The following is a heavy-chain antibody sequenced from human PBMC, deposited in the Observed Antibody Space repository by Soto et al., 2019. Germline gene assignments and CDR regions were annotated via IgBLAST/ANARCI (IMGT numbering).Heavy chain of an antibody. Sequence: GASVKVSCTASGETFTSYAIHWVRQAPGQRLEWMGWINAGNGNTKYSQKFQGRVTITRDTSASTAYMELSSLRSEDTAVYYCARGCSGGSCYFHVQKQFDPWGQGTLVTVSS. D-gene: IGHD2-15*01. CDR1: GETFTSYA. CDR2: INAGNGNT. CDR3: ARGCSGGSCYFHVQKQFDP. V-gene: IGHV1-3*01. J-gene: IGHJ5*02.